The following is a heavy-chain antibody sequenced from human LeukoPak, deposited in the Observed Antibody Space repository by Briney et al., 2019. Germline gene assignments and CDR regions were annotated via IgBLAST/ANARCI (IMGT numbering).Heavy chain of an antibody. CDR3: AREDPQTTVPEGMDV. CDR1: GGSISYYY. CDR2: IYYSGTT. Sequence: SETLSLTCTVSGGSISYYYWSWIRQSPGKGLEWIGYIYYSGTTNYNPSLKSRVTISVDTSKNQFSLQLRSVTAADTAVYYCAREDPQTTVPEGMDVWGQGTVVTVSS. V-gene: IGHV4-59*01. D-gene: IGHD4-17*01. J-gene: IGHJ6*02.